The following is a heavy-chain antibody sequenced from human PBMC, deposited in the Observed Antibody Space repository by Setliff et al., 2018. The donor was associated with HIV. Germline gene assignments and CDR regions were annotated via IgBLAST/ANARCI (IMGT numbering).Heavy chain of an antibody. V-gene: IGHV3-48*04. CDR3: ASFFGDYGY. J-gene: IGHJ4*01. CDR1: GFTFSNYW. D-gene: IGHD3-10*01. Sequence: GGSLRLSCVTSGFTFSNYWMAWVRQAPGKGLDWVAHIGSSNHGIHYTASVQGRFTVSRDNANNLLFLQMNNLRVEDTAVYYCASFFGDYGYWGHGTQVTVSS. CDR2: IGSSNHGI.